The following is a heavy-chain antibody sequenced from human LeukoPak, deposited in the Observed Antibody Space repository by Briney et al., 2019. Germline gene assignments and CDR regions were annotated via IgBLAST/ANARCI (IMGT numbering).Heavy chain of an antibody. CDR2: IIPIFGTA. CDR1: GYTFTSYD. D-gene: IGHD3-16*01. CDR3: ARSPSMITFGGVPNLFDY. J-gene: IGHJ4*02. V-gene: IGHV1-69*06. Sequence: SVKVSCKASGYTFTSYDINWVRQATGQGLEWMGGIIPIFGTANYAQKFQGRVTITADKSTSTAYMELSSLRSEDTAVYYCARSPSMITFGGVPNLFDYWGQGTLVTVSS.